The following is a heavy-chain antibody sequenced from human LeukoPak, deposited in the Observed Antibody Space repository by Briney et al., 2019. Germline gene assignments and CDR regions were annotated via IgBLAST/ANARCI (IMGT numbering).Heavy chain of an antibody. CDR1: GFTFSSYS. D-gene: IGHD4-17*01. J-gene: IGHJ3*02. CDR3: ARDLSWGRVTVTTTYDGAFDI. CDR2: ISSSSSYI. V-gene: IGHV3-21*01. Sequence: GGSLRLSCAASGFTFSSYSMNWVRQAPGKGLEWVSSISSSSSYIYYADSVKGRFTISRDNAKNSLYLQMNSLRAEDTAVYYCARDLSWGRVTVTTTYDGAFDIWGQGTMVTVSS.